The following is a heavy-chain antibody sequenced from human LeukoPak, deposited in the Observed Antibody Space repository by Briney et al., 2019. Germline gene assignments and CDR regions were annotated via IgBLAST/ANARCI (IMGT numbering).Heavy chain of an antibody. Sequence: GGSLRLSCAASGFTASSNYMSWVRQAPGKGLEWVSLIYSGGSTYYADSVKGRFTISRDNSKNTLYLQMNSLRAEDTAVYYCASRDKGYYYGMDVGGQGTTVTVSS. CDR2: IYSGGST. CDR1: GFTASSNY. V-gene: IGHV3-66*01. J-gene: IGHJ6*02. D-gene: IGHD5-24*01. CDR3: ASRDKGYYYGMDV.